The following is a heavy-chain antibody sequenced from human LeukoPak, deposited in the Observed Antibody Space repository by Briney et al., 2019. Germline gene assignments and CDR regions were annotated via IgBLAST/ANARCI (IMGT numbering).Heavy chain of an antibody. CDR1: GYSFTSYW. CDR2: IYPGEYDI. D-gene: IGHD6-13*01. Sequence: GESLKISCKGSGYSFTSYWIGWVRQMPGKVLEWMGIIYPGEYDIRYSPSFQGQVTISADKSISTAYLQWSSLKASDSAMYYCARSPIAVGGGLGLDYWGQGTLVTASS. CDR3: ARSPIAVGGGLGLDY. V-gene: IGHV5-51*01. J-gene: IGHJ4*02.